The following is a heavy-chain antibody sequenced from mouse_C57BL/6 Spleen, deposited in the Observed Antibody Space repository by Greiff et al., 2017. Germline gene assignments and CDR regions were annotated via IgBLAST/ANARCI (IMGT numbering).Heavy chain of an antibody. J-gene: IGHJ1*03. CDR1: GYAFSSSW. V-gene: IGHV1-82*01. CDR2: IYPGDGDT. CDR3: ERENVEEWYVGV. Sequence: VQLQQSGPELVKPGASVKISCKASGYAFSSSWMNWVKQRPGKGLEWIGRIYPGDGDTNYNGKLKGKATLTADKSSSTAYMQLSSLTSEDSAVYFCERENVEEWYVGVGGRRTTVTVSS.